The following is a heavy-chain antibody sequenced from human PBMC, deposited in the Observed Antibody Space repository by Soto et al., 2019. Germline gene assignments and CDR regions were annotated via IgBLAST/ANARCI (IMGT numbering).Heavy chain of an antibody. V-gene: IGHV5-10-1*01. CDR3: AREKSDLELFNWLDP. D-gene: IGHD1-7*01. J-gene: IGHJ5*02. Sequence: VESLKISCEASGYTFTTYWISWVRQMPGKGLEWMGAIDPRDSYTKYSPSFQGHVTISVDKSISTAYLQWNSLKASDTAIYHCAREKSDLELFNWLDPWGQGTLIAVSS. CDR1: GYTFTTYW. CDR2: IDPRDSYT.